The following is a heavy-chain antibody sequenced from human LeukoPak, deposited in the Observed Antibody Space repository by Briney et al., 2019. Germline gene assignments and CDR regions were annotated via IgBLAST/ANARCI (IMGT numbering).Heavy chain of an antibody. D-gene: IGHD3-3*01. Sequence: SVKVSCKASGGTFTNHAFSWLRQAPGQGLEWMGGIMPIFGTTNYAQKFQDRVTITADESTSTAYMELSSLRSEDTAIYYCASPVKYYDTWSGYPPFDYWGQGTLVTVSS. CDR2: IMPIFGTT. CDR1: GGTFTNHA. CDR3: ASPVKYYDTWSGYPPFDY. J-gene: IGHJ4*02. V-gene: IGHV1-69*13.